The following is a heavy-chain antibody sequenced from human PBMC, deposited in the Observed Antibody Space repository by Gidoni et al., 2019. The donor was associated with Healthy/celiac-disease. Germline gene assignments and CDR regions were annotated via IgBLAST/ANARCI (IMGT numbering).Heavy chain of an antibody. V-gene: IGHV1-2*04. CDR2: INPNSGGT. CDR3: ARDRYYDSSGYYYSDAFDI. J-gene: IGHJ3*02. CDR1: GYTFTGYY. D-gene: IGHD3-22*01. Sequence: QVQLVQSGAEVKKPGASVKVSCKASGYTFTGYYMHWVRQAPGPGLEWMGWINPNSGGTNYAQKFQGWVTMTRDTSISTAYMELSRLRSDDTAVYYCARDRYYDSSGYYYSDAFDIWGQGTMVTVSS.